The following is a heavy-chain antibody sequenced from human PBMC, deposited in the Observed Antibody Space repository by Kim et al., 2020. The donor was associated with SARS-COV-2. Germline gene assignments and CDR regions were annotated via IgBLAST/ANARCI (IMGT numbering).Heavy chain of an antibody. J-gene: IGHJ5*02. D-gene: IGHD6-19*01. CDR1: GGFISSYY. Sequence: SETLSLTCTVSGGFISSYYWSWIRQPPGKGLEWIGYIYYSGSTNYNPSLKSRVTISVDTSKTQFSLTLSSVTAADTAVYYCARVTGYSSFWGSLVENWFDPCGQGTLFTVSS. CDR3: ARVTGYSSFWGSLVENWFDP. CDR2: IYYSGST. V-gene: IGHV4-59*13.